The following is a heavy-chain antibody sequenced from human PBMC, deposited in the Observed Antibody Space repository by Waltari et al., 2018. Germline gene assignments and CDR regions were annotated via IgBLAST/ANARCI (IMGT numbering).Heavy chain of an antibody. D-gene: IGHD3-22*01. CDR2: INPKNGDT. Sequence: LVQPGAEVKEPGASVTVSCTASGYTFTGYARRWVRQAPGQGLEWMGRINPKNGDTHYAQKFQGRVAMTTDTSTNTAFMELHSLRSDDTAVYYCLRDSSGSHFDYWGQGTLVTVSS. CDR1: GYTFTGYA. V-gene: IGHV1-2*06. CDR3: LRDSSGSHFDY. J-gene: IGHJ4*02.